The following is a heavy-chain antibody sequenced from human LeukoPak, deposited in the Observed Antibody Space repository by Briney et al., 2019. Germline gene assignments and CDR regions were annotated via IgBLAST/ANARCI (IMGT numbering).Heavy chain of an antibody. D-gene: IGHD3-16*01. J-gene: IGHJ1*01. V-gene: IGHV3-30-3*01. CDR2: ISYDGSVK. CDR3: ASGGRDARSNAEYFQH. Sequence: GGSLRLSCAASEFTFSRYAMHWVRQAPGKGLEWVTVISYDGSVKDYADSVKGRFTISRDNPTNTLYLQLNSLRDEDTAVYYCASGGRDARSNAEYFQHWGQDTLVPVSS. CDR1: EFTFSRYA.